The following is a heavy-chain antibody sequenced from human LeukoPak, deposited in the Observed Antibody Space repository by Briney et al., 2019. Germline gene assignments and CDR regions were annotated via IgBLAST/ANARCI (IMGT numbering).Heavy chain of an antibody. CDR1: GGSISSYY. J-gene: IGHJ6*03. Sequence: SETLSLTCTVSGGSISSYYWSWIRQPPGKGLEWIGYIYYSGSTNYNPSLKSRVTISVDTSKNQFSLKLSSVTAADTAVYYCARGREYYYYYMDVWGKGTTVTISS. D-gene: IGHD1-26*01. CDR2: IYYSGST. CDR3: ARGREYYYYYMDV. V-gene: IGHV4-59*01.